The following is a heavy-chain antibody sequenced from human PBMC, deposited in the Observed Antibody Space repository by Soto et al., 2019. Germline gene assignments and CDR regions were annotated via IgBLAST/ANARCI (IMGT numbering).Heavy chain of an antibody. CDR3: AKTPGPHSSGWYLDY. CDR2: ISYDGSNK. D-gene: IGHD6-19*01. CDR1: GFTFSSYG. Sequence: GGSLRLSCAASGFTFSSYGMHWVRQAPGKGLEWVAVISYDGSNKYYADSVKGRFTISRDNSKNTLYLQMNSLRAEDTAVYYCAKTPGPHSSGWYLDYWGQGTLVTVSS. V-gene: IGHV3-30*18. J-gene: IGHJ4*02.